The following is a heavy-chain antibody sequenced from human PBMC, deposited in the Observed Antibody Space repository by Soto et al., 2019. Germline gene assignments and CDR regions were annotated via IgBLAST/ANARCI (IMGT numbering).Heavy chain of an antibody. Sequence: GPGVKQPGASVKVSCKASGYTLTNYGITWVRQAPGQGLEWMGWISPQNGNTNYAQKFQGRVTLTTDKSTSTVYMELGSLRSDDTAVYYCARDLRIRGVFGYWGQGTLVTVSS. CDR1: GYTLTNYG. D-gene: IGHD3-10*01. V-gene: IGHV1-18*01. J-gene: IGHJ4*02. CDR2: ISPQNGNT. CDR3: ARDLRIRGVFGY.